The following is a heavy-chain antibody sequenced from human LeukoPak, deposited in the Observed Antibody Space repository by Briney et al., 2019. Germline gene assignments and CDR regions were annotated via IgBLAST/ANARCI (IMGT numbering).Heavy chain of an antibody. CDR2: IIPILGIA. CDR3: ARDKLGSSSRGFDY. D-gene: IGHD6-13*01. V-gene: IGHV1-69*04. CDR1: GGTFSSYA. J-gene: IGHJ4*02. Sequence: SVKVSCKASGGTFSSYAISWVRQAPGQGLEWMGRIIPILGIANYAQKFQGRVTITADKSTSTAYMELSSLRSEDTAVYYCARDKLGSSSRGFDYWGQGTLVTVSS.